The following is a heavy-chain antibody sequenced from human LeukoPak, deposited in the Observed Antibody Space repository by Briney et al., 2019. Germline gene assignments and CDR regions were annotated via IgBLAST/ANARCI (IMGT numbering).Heavy chain of an antibody. D-gene: IGHD3-22*01. CDR1: GFTFRTYA. CDR2: ISGNGRNT. CDR3: ARDSPRPPTYYYDSSDF. Sequence: GGSLRLSCAASGFTFRTYAMSWVRQAPGKGLEWVSAISGNGRNTYYADSVKGRFTISRDNSKNTLYLQMNSLRVEDTAVYCCARDSPRPPTYYYDSSDFWGQGTLVTVSS. J-gene: IGHJ4*02. V-gene: IGHV3-23*01.